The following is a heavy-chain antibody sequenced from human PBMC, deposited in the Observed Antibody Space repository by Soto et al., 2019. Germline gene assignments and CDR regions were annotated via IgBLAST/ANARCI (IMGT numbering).Heavy chain of an antibody. J-gene: IGHJ4*02. V-gene: IGHV4-39*01. Sequence: SETLSLTCTVSGGSISSSSYYWGWIRQPPGKGLEWIGSIYYSGSTYYNPSLKSRVTISVDTSKNQFSLKLSSVTAADTAVYYCARHRITIFGVVTEFDYWGQGTLVTVSS. CDR1: GGSISSSSYY. D-gene: IGHD3-3*01. CDR2: IYYSGST. CDR3: ARHRITIFGVVTEFDY.